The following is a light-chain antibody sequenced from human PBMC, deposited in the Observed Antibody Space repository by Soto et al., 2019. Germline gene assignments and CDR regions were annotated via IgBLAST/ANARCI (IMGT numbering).Light chain of an antibody. CDR1: QSVTSN. Sequence: ERVMTQSRATLSVSPGERATLSCRASQSVTSNLAWYQQKPGQAPRLLIYGASTRATGIPARFSGSGSGTEFTLTISSLQSEDFAVYYCQQYNNWPYTFGQGTKLEIK. J-gene: IGKJ2*01. V-gene: IGKV3-15*01. CDR3: QQYNNWPYT. CDR2: GAS.